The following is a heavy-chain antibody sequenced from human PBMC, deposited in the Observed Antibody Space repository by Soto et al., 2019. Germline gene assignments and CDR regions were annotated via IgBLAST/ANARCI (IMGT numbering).Heavy chain of an antibody. D-gene: IGHD3-22*01. CDR1: GVTFSSYS. J-gene: IGHJ4*02. CDR2: ISSSSYI. Sequence: GGSLRLSCAASGVTFSSYSMDWVRQAPGKGLEWVSSISSSSYIYYADSVKGRFTISRDNAKNSLYLQMNSLRAEDTAVYYCARDVPNYYDSSELDYWGQGTLVTVSS. CDR3: ARDVPNYYDSSELDY. V-gene: IGHV3-21*04.